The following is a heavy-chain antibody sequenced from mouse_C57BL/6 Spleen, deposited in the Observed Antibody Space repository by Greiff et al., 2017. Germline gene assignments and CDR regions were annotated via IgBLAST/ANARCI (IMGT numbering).Heavy chain of an antibody. Sequence: EVQLQQSGAELVRPGASVKLSCTASGFNIKDYYMHWVKQRPEQGLEWIGRIDPEDGDTEYAPKFQGKATMTADTSSNTAYLQLSSLTSEDTAVYYCTTVYYGYDRSAYWGQGTLVTVSA. CDR2: IDPEDGDT. V-gene: IGHV14-1*01. D-gene: IGHD2-2*01. J-gene: IGHJ3*01. CDR3: TTVYYGYDRSAY. CDR1: GFNIKDYY.